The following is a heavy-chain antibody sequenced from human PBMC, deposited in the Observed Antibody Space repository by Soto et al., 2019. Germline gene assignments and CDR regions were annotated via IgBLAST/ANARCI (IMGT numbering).Heavy chain of an antibody. J-gene: IGHJ6*02. Sequence: RGSLTLSCATSGVTVSSKRMRWVRQAPGKGVEGVSSIFNGGSTYYADSVKGRFTISRDNSKNMLYLQMNSLKTEDTAVYYCTTDTQSSSSSGASPDYYYYYGMEVWGQGTTVTVSS. CDR2: IFNGGST. D-gene: IGHD6-6*01. V-gene: IGHV3-53*01. CDR3: TTDTQSSSSSGASPDYYYYYGMEV. CDR1: GVTVSSKR.